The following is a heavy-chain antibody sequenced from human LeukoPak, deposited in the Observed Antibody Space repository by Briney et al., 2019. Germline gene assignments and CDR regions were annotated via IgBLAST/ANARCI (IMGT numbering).Heavy chain of an antibody. CDR1: GFTFSSYE. J-gene: IGHJ6*02. Sequence: PGGSLRLSCAASGFTFSSYEMNWVRQAPGKGLEWVSYISSSGSTIYYADSVKGRFTISRDNAKNSLYLQMNSLRAEDTAVYYCARDRGDFWSGWTPYYYGMDVWGQGATVTVSS. CDR3: ARDRGDFWSGWTPYYYGMDV. CDR2: ISSSGSTI. D-gene: IGHD3-3*01. V-gene: IGHV3-48*03.